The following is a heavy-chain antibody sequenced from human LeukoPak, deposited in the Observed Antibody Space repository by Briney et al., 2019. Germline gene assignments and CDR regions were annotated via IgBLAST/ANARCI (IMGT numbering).Heavy chain of an antibody. V-gene: IGHV3-7*03. CDR2: IKKDGSEK. Sequence: GGSLRLSCAASGFSFRTYWMTWVRQAPGKGLEWVADIKKDGSEKYYVDSVKGRFTISRDNAKNSVYLQMNSLRAEDTALYYCAKGDSIAVAGWVDYWGQGTLVTVSS. D-gene: IGHD6-19*01. CDR3: AKGDSIAVAGWVDY. J-gene: IGHJ4*02. CDR1: GFSFRTYW.